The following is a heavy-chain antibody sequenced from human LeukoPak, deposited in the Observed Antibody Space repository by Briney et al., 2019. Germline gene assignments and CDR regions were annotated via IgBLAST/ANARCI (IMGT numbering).Heavy chain of an antibody. J-gene: IGHJ4*02. V-gene: IGHV4-59*08. Sequence: SETLSLTCTVSGGSISSYYWSWIRQPPGKGLEWVAYIYYRGSTNYNPSLKSRVTISVDTSKNQFSLKLSSVTAADTAVYYCARRTTGTGPFDYWGQGTLVTVSS. CDR1: GGSISSYY. D-gene: IGHD1-1*01. CDR2: IYYRGST. CDR3: ARRTTGTGPFDY.